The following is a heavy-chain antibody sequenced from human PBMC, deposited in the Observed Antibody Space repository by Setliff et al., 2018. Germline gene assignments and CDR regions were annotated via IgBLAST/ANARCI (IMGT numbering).Heavy chain of an antibody. V-gene: IGHV4-39*07. CDR3: ARVSQYSSGWYYYYGMDV. J-gene: IGHJ6*02. CDR1: GGSISSSSYY. Sequence: PSETLSLTCTVSGGSISSSSYYWGWIRQPPGKGLEWIGSIYYSGSTYYNPSLKSRVTISVDTSKNRFSLKLSSVTAADTAVYYCARVSQYSSGWYYYYGMDVWGQGTTVTVSS. CDR2: IYYSGST. D-gene: IGHD6-19*01.